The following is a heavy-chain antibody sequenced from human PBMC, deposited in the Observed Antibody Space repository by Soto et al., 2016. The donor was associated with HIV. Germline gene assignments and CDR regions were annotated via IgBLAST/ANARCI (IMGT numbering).Heavy chain of an antibody. V-gene: IGHV3-23*01. CDR3: VSWISNHFDY. D-gene: IGHD1-1*01. CDR1: GFTFSSYA. J-gene: IGHJ4*02. Sequence: EVQLLESGGDLVQPGGSLRLSCAASGFTFSSYAMNWVRQAPGKGLEWISTIDGRTDNTHYADSVKGRFTISRDNSRNTLYLQMNTLRAGDTAIYYCVSWISNHFDYWGQGTLVTVS. CDR2: IDGRTDNT.